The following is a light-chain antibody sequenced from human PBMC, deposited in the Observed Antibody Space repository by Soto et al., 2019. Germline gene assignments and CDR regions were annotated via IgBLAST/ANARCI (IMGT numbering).Light chain of an antibody. CDR3: QQYSISPRT. J-gene: IGKJ1*01. V-gene: IGKV3-20*01. Sequence: EIVLTQSPCTLSLSPGERATLFCRASQSFTTSQLAWYQQRPGQAPRVLIFGASRRATGIPDRFSGSGSGTDFTPTISRLEPEDSEVYYCQQYSISPRTFGQGTKVDIK. CDR1: QSFTTSQ. CDR2: GAS.